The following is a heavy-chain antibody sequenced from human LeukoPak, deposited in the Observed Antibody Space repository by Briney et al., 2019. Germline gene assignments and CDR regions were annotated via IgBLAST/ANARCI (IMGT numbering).Heavy chain of an antibody. CDR3: ASRVVVGAFDY. CDR1: GFTFSSYG. J-gene: IGHJ4*02. CDR2: ISGSGGST. Sequence: GGSLRLSCAASGFTFSSYGMSWVRQAPGKGLEWVSAISGSGGSTYYADSVKGRFTISRDNAKNSLYLQMNSLRAEDTAVYYCASRVVVGAFDYWGQGTLVTVSS. D-gene: IGHD3-22*01. V-gene: IGHV3-23*01.